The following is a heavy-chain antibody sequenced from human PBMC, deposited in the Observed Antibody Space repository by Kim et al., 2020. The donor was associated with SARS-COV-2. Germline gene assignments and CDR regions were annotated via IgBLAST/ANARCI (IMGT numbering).Heavy chain of an antibody. CDR2: ISSSSSYI. CDR3: ARDVAVWGLGYYYYYMDG. J-gene: IGHJ6*03. D-gene: IGHD3-16*01. CDR1: GFTFSSYS. Sequence: LSLTCAASGFTFSSYSMNWVRQAPGKGLEWVSSISSSSSYIYYADSVKGRFTISRDNAKNSLYLQMNSLRAEDTAVYYCARDVAVWGLGYYYYYMDGWGKGTTFTVSS. V-gene: IGHV3-21*01.